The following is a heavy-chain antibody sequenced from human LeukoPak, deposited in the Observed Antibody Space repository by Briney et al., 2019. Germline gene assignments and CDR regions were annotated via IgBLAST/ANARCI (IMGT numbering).Heavy chain of an antibody. CDR2: INHSVTT. CDR3: ARGRLRFLEWLDRYYMDV. Sequence: PSETLSLTCAIYGGSLNGYYWSWIRQPPGKGLEWIGEINHSVTTNYNPSLKSRITISIDTSKNQFSLNLTSVTAADTAVYYCARGRLRFLEWLDRYYMDVWGKGTTVTVSS. V-gene: IGHV4-34*01. D-gene: IGHD3-3*01. J-gene: IGHJ6*03. CDR1: GGSLNGYY.